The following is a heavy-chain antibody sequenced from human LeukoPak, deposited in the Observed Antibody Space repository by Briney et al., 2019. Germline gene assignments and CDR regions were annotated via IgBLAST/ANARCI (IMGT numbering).Heavy chain of an antibody. CDR2: ISSSSSYI. Sequence: GGSLRLSCAASGFTFSSYSMNWVRQAPGKGLEWVPSISSSSSYIYYADSVKGRFTISRDNAKNSLYLQMNSLRAEDTAVYYCARDRYYDFWSGYYRHNWFDPWGQGTLVTVSS. J-gene: IGHJ5*02. CDR3: ARDRYYDFWSGYYRHNWFDP. CDR1: GFTFSSYS. V-gene: IGHV3-21*01. D-gene: IGHD3-3*01.